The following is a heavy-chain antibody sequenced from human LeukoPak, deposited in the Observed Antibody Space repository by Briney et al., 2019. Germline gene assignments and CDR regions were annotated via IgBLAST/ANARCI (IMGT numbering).Heavy chain of an antibody. J-gene: IGHJ4*02. CDR1: GGSFSGYY. CDR3: ARGGYCSSTSCSDY. V-gene: IGHV4-34*01. D-gene: IGHD2-2*01. Sequence: SETLSLTCAVYGGSFSGYYWSWIRQPPGKGLEWIGEINHSGSTNYNPSLKSRVTISVDTSKNQFSPKLSSVTAADTAVYYCARGGYCSSTSCSDYWGQGTLVTVSS. CDR2: INHSGST.